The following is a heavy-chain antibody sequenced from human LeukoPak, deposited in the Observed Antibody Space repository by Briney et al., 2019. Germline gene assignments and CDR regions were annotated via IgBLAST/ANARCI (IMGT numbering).Heavy chain of an antibody. Sequence: GGSLRLSCAASGFTFSSYAMSWVRQAPGKGLEWVSAISGSGRSTYYADSVKGRFTISRDNSKNTLYLQMNSLRAEDTAVYYCAKDLEPDIVVVPAARNAFDIWGQGTMVTVSS. CDR3: AKDLEPDIVVVPAARNAFDI. CDR1: GFTFSSYA. V-gene: IGHV3-23*01. CDR2: ISGSGRST. J-gene: IGHJ3*02. D-gene: IGHD2-2*01.